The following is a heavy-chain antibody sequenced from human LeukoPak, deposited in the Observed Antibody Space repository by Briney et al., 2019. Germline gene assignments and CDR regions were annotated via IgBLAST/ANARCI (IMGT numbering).Heavy chain of an antibody. Sequence: LGGSLRLSCAASGFTFSTFGMHWVRQAPGKGLDWVALISYDGSIKYYADSVKGRFTISRDNSKNTLYLQMNSLRDEDTAVYYCAKVSAVGGFYYYGMDVWGQGTTVTVSS. CDR2: ISYDGSIK. J-gene: IGHJ6*02. D-gene: IGHD6-19*01. CDR1: GFTFSTFG. V-gene: IGHV3-30*18. CDR3: AKVSAVGGFYYYGMDV.